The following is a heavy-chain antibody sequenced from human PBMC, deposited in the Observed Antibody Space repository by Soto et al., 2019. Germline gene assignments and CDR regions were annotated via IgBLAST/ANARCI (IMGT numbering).Heavy chain of an antibody. CDR1: GGTFSSYA. V-gene: IGHV1-69*01. CDR2: IIPIFGTA. Sequence: QVQLVQSGAEVKKPGSSVKVSCKASGGTFSSYAISWVRQAPGQGLEWMGGIIPIFGTANYAQKFQGRVTITADESTSTDYMELRSLRSEDTAVYYSARGPTGGFWSGYYTCNWFDPWGQGTLVTVSS. CDR3: ARGPTGGFWSGYYTCNWFDP. D-gene: IGHD3-3*01. J-gene: IGHJ5*02.